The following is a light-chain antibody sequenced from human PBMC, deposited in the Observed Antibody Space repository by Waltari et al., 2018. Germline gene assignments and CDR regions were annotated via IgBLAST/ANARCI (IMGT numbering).Light chain of an antibody. CDR3: SSYTSSSRV. Sequence: QSALTQPASVSGSPGPSLTIAGPGTGSAVAGHKYVSWYQQHPGKAPKLMIYDGSNRPSGVSNRFSGSNSGNTASLTISGLQSEDEADYYCSSYTSSSRVFGTGTKVTVL. CDR1: GSAVAGHKY. J-gene: IGLJ1*01. CDR2: DGS. V-gene: IGLV2-14*03.